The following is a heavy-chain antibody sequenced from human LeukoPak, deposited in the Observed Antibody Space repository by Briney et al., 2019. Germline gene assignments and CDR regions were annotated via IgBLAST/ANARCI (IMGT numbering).Heavy chain of an antibody. CDR1: GYTFTSYY. V-gene: IGHV1-46*01. Sequence: ASVKVSCKASGYTFTSYYMHWVRQAPGQGLEWMGLINPSGDSTSYAQKFQGRVTMTRDMPTDTVYMELSSLRSEGTAVYYCARERVGRLVAPFDYWGQGTLVTVSS. D-gene: IGHD2-8*02. J-gene: IGHJ4*02. CDR2: INPSGDST. CDR3: ARERVGRLVAPFDY.